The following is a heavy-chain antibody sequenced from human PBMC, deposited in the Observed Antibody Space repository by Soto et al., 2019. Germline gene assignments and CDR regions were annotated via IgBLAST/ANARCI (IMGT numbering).Heavy chain of an antibody. CDR1: GFTFSSYG. D-gene: IGHD4-17*01. Sequence: LRLSCAASGFTFSSYGMHWVRQAPGKGLEWVAVIWYDGSNKYYADSVKGRFTISRDNSKNTLYLQMNSLRAEDTAVYYCAREDPDGDYDYYYYGMDVWGQGTTVTVSS. CDR3: AREDPDGDYDYYYYGMDV. V-gene: IGHV3-33*01. CDR2: IWYDGSNK. J-gene: IGHJ6*02.